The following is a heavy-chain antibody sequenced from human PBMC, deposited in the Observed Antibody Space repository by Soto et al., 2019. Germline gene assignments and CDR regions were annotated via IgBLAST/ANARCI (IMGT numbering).Heavy chain of an antibody. CDR2: IRNKANGYAT. CDR3: SRDLGS. J-gene: IGHJ5*02. CDR1: GFTFNIAA. V-gene: IGHV3-73*01. Sequence: PGGSLRLSCAASGFTFNIAAIHWVRQASGKGLEWVGLIRNKANGYATAYAPSVKGRFTISRDDSKNSLYLQMNSLKTEDTAVYYCSRDLGSWGQGTLVTVSS.